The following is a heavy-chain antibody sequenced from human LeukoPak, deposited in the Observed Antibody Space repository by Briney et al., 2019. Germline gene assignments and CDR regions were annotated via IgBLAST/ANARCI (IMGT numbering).Heavy chain of an antibody. Sequence: PSETLSLTCTVSGGSISSYYWSWIRQPPGKGLEWIGEINHSGSTNYNPSLKSRVTISVDTSKNQFSLKLSSVTAADTAVYYCASQGFLRFLGLPFDPWGQGTLVTVSS. D-gene: IGHD3-3*01. J-gene: IGHJ5*02. V-gene: IGHV4-34*01. CDR2: INHSGST. CDR1: GGSISSYY. CDR3: ASQGFLRFLGLPFDP.